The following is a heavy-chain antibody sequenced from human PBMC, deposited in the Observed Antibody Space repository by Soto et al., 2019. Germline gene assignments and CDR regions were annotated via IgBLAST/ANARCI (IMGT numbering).Heavy chain of an antibody. CDR2: LNRDGSST. CDR1: GFTFSSYW. J-gene: IGHJ4*02. D-gene: IGHD4-17*01. CDR3: ARGLRWGVFDY. Sequence: EVQLVESGGGLVQPGGSLRLSCAASGFTFSSYWMHWVRQAPGKGLVWVSHLNRDGSSTSYADSVNGRFTISRDNARNTLLLQRNSLRAEDTAVYYCARGLRWGVFDYWGQGTLVTVSS. V-gene: IGHV3-74*01.